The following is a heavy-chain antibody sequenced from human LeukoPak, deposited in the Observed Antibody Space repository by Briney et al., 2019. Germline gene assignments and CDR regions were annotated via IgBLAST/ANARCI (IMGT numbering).Heavy chain of an antibody. CDR3: ARAGFYSGWYVVDF. CDR2: IYSGGNT. V-gene: IGHV3-53*03. Sequence: GGSLRLSCAASGFTVSNNYMSWVRQRPGKGLEWFSVIYSGGNTYYADSVRGRFTISRDNSQNTLYLQMNSLRVDDTALYFCARAGFYSGWYVVDFWGHGTLVTVSS. CDR1: GFTVSNNY. J-gene: IGHJ4*01. D-gene: IGHD6-19*01.